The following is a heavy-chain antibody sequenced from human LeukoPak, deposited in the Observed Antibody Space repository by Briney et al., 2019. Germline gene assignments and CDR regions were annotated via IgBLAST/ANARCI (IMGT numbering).Heavy chain of an antibody. D-gene: IGHD6-19*01. CDR1: GFTFSSYS. Sequence: PGGSLRLSCAASGFTFSSYSMNWVRQAPGKGLEWVSSISSSSSYIYYVDSVKGRFTISRDNAKNSLYLQMNSLRAEDTALYYCAKGTVAGQLYYFDYWGQGTLVTVSS. CDR2: ISSSSSYI. J-gene: IGHJ4*02. CDR3: AKGTVAGQLYYFDY. V-gene: IGHV3-21*04.